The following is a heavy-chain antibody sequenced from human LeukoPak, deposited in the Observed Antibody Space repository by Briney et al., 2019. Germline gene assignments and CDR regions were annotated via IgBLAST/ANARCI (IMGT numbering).Heavy chain of an antibody. CDR2: IYYSGST. J-gene: IGHJ4*02. V-gene: IGHV4-30-4*01. CDR3: ARLRPSIAARGDFYFDY. CDR1: GGSISSGDYY. D-gene: IGHD6-13*01. Sequence: SQTLSLTCTVSGGSISSGDYYWSLIRQPPGKGLEWIGYIYYSGSTYYNPSLKSRVTISVDTSKNQFSLKLSSVTAADTAVYYCARLRPSIAARGDFYFDYWGQGTLVTVSS.